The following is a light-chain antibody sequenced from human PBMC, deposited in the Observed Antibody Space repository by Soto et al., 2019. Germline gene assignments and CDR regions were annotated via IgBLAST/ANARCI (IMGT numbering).Light chain of an antibody. CDR2: DAS. CDR1: QSVSNN. V-gene: IGKV3-15*01. Sequence: ILMTQSPATLSVSPGERATLSCRASQSVSNNLAWYQQKPGQAPRLLIYDASTRATGIPARFSGSGSGTEFTLTISGLQSEDFAVYDCQQYNNWPPWTFGQGTKVEIK. J-gene: IGKJ1*01. CDR3: QQYNNWPPWT.